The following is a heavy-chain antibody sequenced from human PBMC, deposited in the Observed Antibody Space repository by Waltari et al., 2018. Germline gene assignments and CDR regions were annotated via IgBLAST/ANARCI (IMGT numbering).Heavy chain of an antibody. CDR2: INQNGREK. Sequence: EVQVVESGGGLVQPGGALRLSCGVSGFTFRNYWLGRFRQDQGKGVQWVANINQNGREKYYVDSGTGRFPISRDNAKNSLALQMNSLGDEDTAVYYWATRGVPPYWGQGTLVTVSS. CDR3: ATRGVPPY. V-gene: IGHV3-7*01. CDR1: GFTFRNYW. D-gene: IGHD1-26*01. J-gene: IGHJ4*02.